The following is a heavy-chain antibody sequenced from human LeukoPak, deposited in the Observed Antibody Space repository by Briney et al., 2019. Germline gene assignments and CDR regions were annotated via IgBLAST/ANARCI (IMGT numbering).Heavy chain of an antibody. Sequence: ASVKVSCKASGYILSSYGIAWVRQAPGQGLEWMGWINVYSGSTNFAQKFQGRVTMTTDTSTNTAYMELSNLRFDDTATYYCARDGRYTWYFDFWGQGTLVTVSS. CDR2: INVYSGST. CDR1: GYILSSYG. V-gene: IGHV1-18*01. D-gene: IGHD2-2*02. CDR3: ARDGRYTWYFDF. J-gene: IGHJ4*02.